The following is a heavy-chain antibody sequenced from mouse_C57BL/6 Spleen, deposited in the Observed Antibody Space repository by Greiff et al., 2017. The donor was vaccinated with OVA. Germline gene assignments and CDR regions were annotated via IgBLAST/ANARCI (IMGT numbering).Heavy chain of an antibody. J-gene: IGHJ1*03. Sequence: EVKLVESVAELVRPGASVKLSCTASGFNIKNTYMHWVKQRPEQGLEWIGRIDPANGNTKYAPKFQGKATITADTSSNTAYLQLSSLTSEDTAIYYCARAGITTERYFDVWGTGTTVTVSS. CDR1: GFNIKNTY. V-gene: IGHV14-3*01. CDR3: ARAGITTERYFDV. D-gene: IGHD1-1*01. CDR2: IDPANGNT.